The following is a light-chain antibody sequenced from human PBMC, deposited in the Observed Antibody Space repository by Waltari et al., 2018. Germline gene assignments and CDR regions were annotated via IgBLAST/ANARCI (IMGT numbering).Light chain of an antibody. CDR2: GTT. V-gene: IGLV1-40*01. CDR3: QSYDSSLSGSGV. CDR1: RPNIRAHYD. J-gene: IGLJ1*01. Sequence: QSVLTQPPSVSGAPGQTITIPSPGSRPNIRAHYDVHRYQQLPGTAPKLLIYGTTNRPSGVPDRFSGSKSGTSASLAITGLQAEDEGDYYCQSYDSSLSGSGVFGTGTSVTVL.